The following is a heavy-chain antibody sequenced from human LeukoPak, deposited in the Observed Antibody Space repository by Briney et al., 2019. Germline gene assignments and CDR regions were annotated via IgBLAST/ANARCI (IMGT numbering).Heavy chain of an antibody. V-gene: IGHV4-59*08. D-gene: IGHD2-15*01. J-gene: IGHJ4*02. CDR3: ARFRGTSSWHQEVFDY. CDR1: GGSINSYN. CDR2: ISYNGGP. Sequence: SETLSLTCTVSGGSINSYNWNWIRQPPGKGLEWIGYISYNGGPDYNPSFKSRVTMSVDTSQGQSSLRLSSVTAADTAVYYCARFRGTSSWHQEVFDYWGQGAPVTVSS.